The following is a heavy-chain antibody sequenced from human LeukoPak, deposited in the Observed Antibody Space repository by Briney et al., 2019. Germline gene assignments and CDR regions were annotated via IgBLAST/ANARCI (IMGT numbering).Heavy chain of an antibody. CDR2: ISGSGAST. D-gene: IGHD2-2*01. J-gene: IGHJ4*02. CDR1: EFTFSSFA. Sequence: GGSLRLSCAASEFTFSSFAMRWVRQAPGKGLEWVSAISGSGASTYYADSVKGRFTISRDNSKNTLYLQMNSLRAEDTAVYYCAKLGLDCSSTSCFPEDYWGQAALVTVCS. CDR3: AKLGLDCSSTSCFPEDY. V-gene: IGHV3-23*01.